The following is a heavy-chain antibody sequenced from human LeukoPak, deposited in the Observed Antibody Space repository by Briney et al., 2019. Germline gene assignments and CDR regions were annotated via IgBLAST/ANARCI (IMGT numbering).Heavy chain of an antibody. V-gene: IGHV4-31*03. D-gene: IGHD1-7*01. Sequence: PSQTLSLTCTVSGGSISSGGYYWSSIRQHPGKGLEWIGYIYYSGSTYYNPSLKSRVTISVDTSKNQFSLKLSSVTAADTAVYYCARARYNWNYDYWGQGTLVTVSS. CDR1: GGSISSGGYY. CDR3: ARARYNWNYDY. J-gene: IGHJ4*02. CDR2: IYYSGST.